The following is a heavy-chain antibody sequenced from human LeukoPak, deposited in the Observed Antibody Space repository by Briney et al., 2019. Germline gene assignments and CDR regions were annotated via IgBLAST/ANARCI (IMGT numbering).Heavy chain of an antibody. CDR1: GFTFSSYA. CDR3: ARDYSSGWYPDY. Sequence: GGSLRLSCAASGFTFSSYAMSWVRQAPGKGLEWVSAISGSGGSTYYADSVKGRFTISRDNSKNTLYLQMNSLRAEDTAVYYCARDYSSGWYPDYWGQGTLVTVSS. CDR2: ISGSGGST. J-gene: IGHJ4*02. D-gene: IGHD6-19*01. V-gene: IGHV3-23*01.